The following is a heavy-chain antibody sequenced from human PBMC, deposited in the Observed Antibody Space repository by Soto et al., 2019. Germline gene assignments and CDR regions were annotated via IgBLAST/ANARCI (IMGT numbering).Heavy chain of an antibody. J-gene: IGHJ5*02. Sequence: QLQLQESGPGLVKPSETLSLTCTVSGDSISSSYYWGWVRQPPGKGLECIGAVYYTGFTYYHPSLKSRPTSALDTSKNQSSARLSSVPAPDTAIYYCARLPVVVTALGYFDPWGPGTLVTVSS. V-gene: IGHV4-39*01. D-gene: IGHD2-21*02. CDR3: ARLPVVVTALGYFDP. CDR1: GDSISSSYY. CDR2: VYYTGFT.